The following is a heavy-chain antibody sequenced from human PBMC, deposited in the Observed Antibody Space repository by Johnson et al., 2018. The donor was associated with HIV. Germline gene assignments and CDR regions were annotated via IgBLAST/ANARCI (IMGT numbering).Heavy chain of an antibody. J-gene: IGHJ3*01. Sequence: VLLVESGGGLVQPGGSLRLSCAASGFSFDSHAINWVRQAPGKGLQWVSAISYSGSSTYYVDSVKGRFTISRDNSRSTVYLHMINLRADDTALYYCAREISRYYYDYAAFDLWGQGTTVTVSS. D-gene: IGHD3-22*01. CDR3: AREISRYYYDYAAFDL. V-gene: IGHV3-23*04. CDR2: ISYSGSST. CDR1: GFSFDSHA.